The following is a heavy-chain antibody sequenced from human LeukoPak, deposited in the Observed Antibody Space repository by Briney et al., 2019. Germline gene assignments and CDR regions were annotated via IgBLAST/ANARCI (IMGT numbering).Heavy chain of an antibody. CDR2: ISAYNGNT. CDR3: ATLDRTGTTNY. J-gene: IGHJ4*02. Sequence: GASVKVSCKASGYTFTSYGISWVRQAPGQGLEWMGWISAYNGNTNYAQKLQGRVTMATDTSTSTAYMELRSLRSEDTAVYYCATLDRTGTTNYWGQGTLVTVSS. V-gene: IGHV1-18*01. CDR1: GYTFTSYG. D-gene: IGHD1-1*01.